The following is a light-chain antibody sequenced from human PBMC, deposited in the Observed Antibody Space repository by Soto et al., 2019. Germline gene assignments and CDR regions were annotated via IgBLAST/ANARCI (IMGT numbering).Light chain of an antibody. V-gene: IGKV3-20*01. CDR3: QQYGSSPRLI. CDR1: QSVSSSY. Sequence: EILLTQSPSTLALSPGERATLSCRASQSVSSSYFAWYQQKPGQAPRLLIHGASSRATGIPDRFSGSGSGTDFTLTISRLEPEDFAVYYCQQYGSSPRLIFGGGTKVDIK. CDR2: GAS. J-gene: IGKJ4*01.